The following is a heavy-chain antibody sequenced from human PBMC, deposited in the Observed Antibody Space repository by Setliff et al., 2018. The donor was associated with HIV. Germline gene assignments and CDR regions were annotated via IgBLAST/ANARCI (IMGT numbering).Heavy chain of an antibody. J-gene: IGHJ4*02. CDR1: GGSISSHY. CDR3: ARAPEPIAAAGGGLFDY. CDR2: IYYSGST. D-gene: IGHD6-13*01. Sequence: PSETLSLTCTVSGGSISSHYWSWIRQPPGKGLEWIGSIYYSGSTNYNPSLKSRVTISVDTSKNQFSLKLSSVTAADTAVYYCARAPEPIAAAGGGLFDYWGQGTLVTVSS. V-gene: IGHV4-59*11.